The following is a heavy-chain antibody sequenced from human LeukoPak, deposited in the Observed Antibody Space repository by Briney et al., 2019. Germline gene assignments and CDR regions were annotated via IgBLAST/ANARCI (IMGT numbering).Heavy chain of an antibody. Sequence: ASVKVSCKASGYTFTGYYMHWVRQAPGQGLEWMGRINPNSGGTNYAQKFQGRVTMTRDTSTSTVFMELSSLRSEDTAVYYCARGDYDSGHFFDYWGQGTLVTVSS. V-gene: IGHV1-2*06. CDR1: GYTFTGYY. J-gene: IGHJ4*02. CDR2: INPNSGGT. D-gene: IGHD3-16*01. CDR3: ARGDYDSGHFFDY.